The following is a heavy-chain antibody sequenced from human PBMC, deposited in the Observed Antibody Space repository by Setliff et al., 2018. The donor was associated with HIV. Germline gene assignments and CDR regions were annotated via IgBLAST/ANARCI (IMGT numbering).Heavy chain of an antibody. CDR3: AREGVREPPSNTLYYGMDV. CDR2: ISTYNGQR. D-gene: IGHD3-10*01. V-gene: IGHV1-18*04. J-gene: IGHJ6*02. CDR1: GYTFTGYY. Sequence: GASVKVSCKASGYTFTGYYMHWVRQAPGQGLEWMGWISTYNGQRNYAQKVQGRVTFTTDTSTSTAYMELRSLRSDDTAVYYCAREGVREPPSNTLYYGMDVWGQGTTVTVSS.